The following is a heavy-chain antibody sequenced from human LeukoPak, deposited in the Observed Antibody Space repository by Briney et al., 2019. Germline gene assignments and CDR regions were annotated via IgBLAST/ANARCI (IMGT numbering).Heavy chain of an antibody. CDR2: IYYSGST. J-gene: IGHJ4*02. V-gene: IGHV4-59*08. Sequence: SETLSLTCTVSGGSISSYYWSWIRQPPGKGLEWIGYIYYSGSTNYNPSLKSRVTISVDTSKNQFSLKLSSVTAADTAVYYCARVRTSSYAYYFDYWGQGTLVTVSS. D-gene: IGHD6-6*01. CDR3: ARVRTSSYAYYFDY. CDR1: GGSISSYY.